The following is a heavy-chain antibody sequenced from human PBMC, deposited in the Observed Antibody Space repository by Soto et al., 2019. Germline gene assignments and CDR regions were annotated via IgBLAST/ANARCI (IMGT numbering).Heavy chain of an antibody. CDR3: TTTLVTRNHDAFDI. Sequence: PGGSLRLSWAASGFTFSNAWMSWVRQAPGKGLEWVGRIKSKTDGGTTDYAAPVKGRFTISRDDSKNTLYLQMNSLKTEDTAVYYCTTTLVTRNHDAFDIWGQGTMVTVSS. D-gene: IGHD2-21*02. V-gene: IGHV3-15*01. J-gene: IGHJ3*02. CDR2: IKSKTDGGTT. CDR1: GFTFSNAW.